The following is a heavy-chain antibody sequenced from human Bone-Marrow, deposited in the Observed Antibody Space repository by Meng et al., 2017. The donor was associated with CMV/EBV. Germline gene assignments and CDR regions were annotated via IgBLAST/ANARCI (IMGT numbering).Heavy chain of an antibody. V-gene: IGHV4-34*01. CDR3: ARAPDFWSGYYRGKYDY. CDR1: GGSFNGYY. Sequence: SETLSLTCVVYGGSFNGYYWSWIRQSPGKGLEWIGEINHSGSTKYNPSLKSRVTISVDTSKNHFSLKLSSVTAADTAVYYCARAPDFWSGYYRGKYDYWGQGTLVTVSS. D-gene: IGHD3-3*01. J-gene: IGHJ4*02. CDR2: INHSGST.